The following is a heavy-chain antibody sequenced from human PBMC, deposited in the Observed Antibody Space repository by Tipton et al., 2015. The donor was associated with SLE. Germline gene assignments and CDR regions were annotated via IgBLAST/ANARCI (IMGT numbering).Heavy chain of an antibody. CDR2: INHSGST. CDR1: GGSFSGYY. D-gene: IGHD2-8*01. CDR3: ASLKGDLVYYFDY. J-gene: IGHJ4*02. V-gene: IGHV4-34*01. Sequence: TLSLTCAVYGGSFSGYYWSWIRQPPGKGLEWIGEINHSGSTNYNPSLKSRVTISLDTSKNQFSLKLSSVTAADTAVYYCASLKGDLVYYFDYWGQGTLVTVSS.